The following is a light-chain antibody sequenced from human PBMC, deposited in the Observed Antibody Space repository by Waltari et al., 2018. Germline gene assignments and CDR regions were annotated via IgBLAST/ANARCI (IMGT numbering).Light chain of an antibody. CDR2: SHD. V-gene: IGLV1-44*01. CDR3: GAWDDRLNVYV. J-gene: IGLJ1*01. Sequence: QSVLTQPPSASGTPGQRVTISCSGSSSNIGSNALNWYQHLPGTAPTLLIYSHDQRPSGVPARFSGSKSGTSASLAISGLQSEDEADYCCGAWDDRLNVYVFGTGTRVTVL. CDR1: SSNIGSNA.